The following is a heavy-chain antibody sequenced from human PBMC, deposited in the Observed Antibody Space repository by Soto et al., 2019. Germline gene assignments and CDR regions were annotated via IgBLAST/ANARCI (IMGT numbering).Heavy chain of an antibody. V-gene: IGHV1-18*04. Sequence: QVQLVQSGAEVKKPGASVRVSCESSGYTFTSYGISWVRQAPGQGLEWMGWISVYSGSTNYAQKLQGRVTMTTDRATRAGYMELRSLRSDDTAVYDCARDSWGLAVPDYHYYAMDVWGQGTTVTVS. CDR2: ISVYSGST. J-gene: IGHJ6*02. D-gene: IGHD6-19*01. CDR1: GYTFTSYG. CDR3: ARDSWGLAVPDYHYYAMDV.